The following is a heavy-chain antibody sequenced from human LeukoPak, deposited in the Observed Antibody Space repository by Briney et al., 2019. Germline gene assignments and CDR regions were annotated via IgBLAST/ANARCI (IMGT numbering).Heavy chain of an antibody. CDR1: GYSISSGYY. CDR2: IYHSGST. CDR3: ARVRGYCSSTTCYRYYFDY. D-gene: IGHD2-2*01. Sequence: SETLSLTCTVSGYSISSGYYWGWIRQPPGKGLEWIGTIYHSGSTYYNPSLKSRVTISVDTSKNQFSLKLTSVTAADTAVYYCARVRGYCSSTTCYRYYFDYWGQGTLVTVSS. J-gene: IGHJ4*02. V-gene: IGHV4-38-2*02.